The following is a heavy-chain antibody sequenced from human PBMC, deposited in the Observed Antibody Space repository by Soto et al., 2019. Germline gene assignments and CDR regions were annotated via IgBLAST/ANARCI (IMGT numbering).Heavy chain of an antibody. J-gene: IGHJ6*02. D-gene: IGHD2-21*02. V-gene: IGHV4-30-4*08. Sequence: QVQLQQSGPGLVKPSQTLSLTCTVSGGSISYEYYHWTWIRQSPGKGLEWIGYIHYSGSIIYNPSFKSRVTISVDTSKNQFSLQLRSVTAADTAVYFCAREDDGGDSDYYGLDVWGQGTTVTVSS. CDR1: GGSISYEYYH. CDR2: IHYSGSI. CDR3: AREDDGGDSDYYGLDV.